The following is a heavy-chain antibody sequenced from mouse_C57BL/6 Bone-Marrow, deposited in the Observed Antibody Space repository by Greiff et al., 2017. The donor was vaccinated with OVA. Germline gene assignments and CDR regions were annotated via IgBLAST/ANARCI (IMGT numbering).Heavy chain of an antibody. CDR3: ARQMVREYFDV. Sequence: EVQLVESGGGLVKPGGSLKLSCAASGFTFRSYTMSWVRQTPEKRLEWVATISGGGGNTYYPDSVKGRFTISRDNAKNTLYLQMSRLRSEDTALYYCARQMVREYFDVWGTGTTVTVSS. CDR1: GFTFRSYT. J-gene: IGHJ1*03. CDR2: ISGGGGNT. V-gene: IGHV5-9*01. D-gene: IGHD2-1*01.